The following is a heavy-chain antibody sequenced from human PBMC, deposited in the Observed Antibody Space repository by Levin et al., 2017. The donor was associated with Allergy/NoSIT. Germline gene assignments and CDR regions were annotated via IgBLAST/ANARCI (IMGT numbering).Heavy chain of an antibody. V-gene: IGHV3-30*04. Sequence: LSLTCAASGFTFSSYAMHWVRQAPGKGLEWVAVISYDGSNKYYADSVKGRFTISRDNSKNTLYLQMNSLRAEDTAVYYCARQYSYGPPYGMDVWGQGTTVTVSS. J-gene: IGHJ6*02. D-gene: IGHD5-18*01. CDR2: ISYDGSNK. CDR1: GFTFSSYA. CDR3: ARQYSYGPPYGMDV.